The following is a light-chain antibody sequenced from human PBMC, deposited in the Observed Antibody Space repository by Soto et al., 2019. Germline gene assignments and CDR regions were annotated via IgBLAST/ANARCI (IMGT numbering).Light chain of an antibody. J-gene: IGLJ3*02. Sequence: QSALTQPRSVSGSPGQSVTISCTGTSSDVGGYNYVSWYQQHPGKAPKLMIYDVSKRPSGVPDRFFGSKSGNTTSLTISGLQAEDEADYYCCSYAGSYNGVFGGGTKLTVL. CDR3: CSYAGSYNGV. V-gene: IGLV2-11*01. CDR1: SSDVGGYNY. CDR2: DVS.